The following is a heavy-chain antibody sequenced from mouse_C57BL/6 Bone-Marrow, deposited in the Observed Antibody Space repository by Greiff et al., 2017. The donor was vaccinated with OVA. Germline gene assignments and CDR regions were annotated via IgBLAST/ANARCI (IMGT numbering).Heavy chain of an antibody. CDR2: IYPGNSDT. CDR1: GYTFTSYW. CDR3: TREVTTVEGYFDY. D-gene: IGHD1-1*01. V-gene: IGHV1-5*01. Sequence: EVHLVESGTVLARPGASVKMSCRTSGYTFTSYWMHWVKQRPGQGLEWIGAIYPGNSDTSYNQKFKGKAKLTAVTSASTAYMELSSLTNEDSAVYYCTREVTTVEGYFDYWGQGTTLTVSS. J-gene: IGHJ2*01.